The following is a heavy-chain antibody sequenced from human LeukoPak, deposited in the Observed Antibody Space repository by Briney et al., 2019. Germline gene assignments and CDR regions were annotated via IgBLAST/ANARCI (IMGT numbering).Heavy chain of an antibody. CDR1: GFTFSGSA. D-gene: IGHD3-22*01. J-gene: IGHJ4*02. CDR3: SRSAYYDGSGNYYDY. V-gene: IGHV3-74*01. CDR2: ISDGGSTT. Sequence: GGSLRLSCAASGFTFSGSAMHWVRQAPGKGLVWVSRISDGGSTTTYADSVKGRLTISRDNAKNTLYLQMNGLRAEDTAVYYCSRSAYYDGSGNYYDYWGQGTLVTVSS.